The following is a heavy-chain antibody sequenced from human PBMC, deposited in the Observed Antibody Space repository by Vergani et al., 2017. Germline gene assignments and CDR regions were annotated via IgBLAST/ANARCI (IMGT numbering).Heavy chain of an antibody. D-gene: IGHD3-22*01. Sequence: QVQLVQSGAEVKKPGASVKVSCKASGYTFTSYGISWVRQAPGQGLEWMGWISAYNGNTNYAQKLQGRVTMTTDTSTSTAYMELRSLRPDDTASYYYARSPPAPDRYYYDSSGYYYYWGQGTLVTVSS. CDR1: GYTFTSYG. V-gene: IGHV1-18*01. CDR3: ARSPPAPDRYYYDSSGYYYY. J-gene: IGHJ4*02. CDR2: ISAYNGNT.